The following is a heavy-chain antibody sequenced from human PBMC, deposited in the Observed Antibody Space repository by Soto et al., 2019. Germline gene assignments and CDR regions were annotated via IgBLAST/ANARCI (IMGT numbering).Heavy chain of an antibody. J-gene: IGHJ4*02. CDR3: ARDRRFDY. V-gene: IGHV4-59*01. CDR1: GGSISSYY. Sequence: PSETLSLTCTVSGGSISSYYWSWIRQPPGKGLEWIGYIYYGGSTNYNPSLKSRVTISVDTSKNQFSLKLSSVTAADTAVYYCARDRRFDYWGQGTLVTVSS. CDR2: IYYGGST.